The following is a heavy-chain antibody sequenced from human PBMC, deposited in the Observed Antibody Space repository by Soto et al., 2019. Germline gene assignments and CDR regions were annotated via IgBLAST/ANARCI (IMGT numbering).Heavy chain of an antibody. CDR3: ARRYGGAFDI. Sequence: QVQLQESGPGLVKPSETLSLTCNVSGGSISSYYWSWIRQPPGKGLEWIGYIYYSGSTNYNPSLKSRVSISVDTSKNQFSLKLSDVTAADTAVYSCARRYGGAFDIWGQGTMVTVSS. J-gene: IGHJ3*02. D-gene: IGHD1-20*01. V-gene: IGHV4-59*08. CDR2: IYYSGST. CDR1: GGSISSYY.